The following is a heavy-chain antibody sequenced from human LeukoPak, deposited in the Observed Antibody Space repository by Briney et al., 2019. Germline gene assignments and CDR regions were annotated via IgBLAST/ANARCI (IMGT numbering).Heavy chain of an antibody. V-gene: IGHV1-69*04. D-gene: IGHD2-21*02. CDR2: IIPILGIA. J-gene: IGHJ4*02. CDR3: AREVAYCGGDCYSELDY. CDR1: GGTFSSYA. Sequence: GASVKVSCKASGGTFSSYAISCVRQAPGQGLEWMGRIIPILGIASYAQKFQGRVTMTRDTSTSTVYMELSSLRSEDTAVYYCAREVAYCGGDCYSELDYWGQGTLVTVSS.